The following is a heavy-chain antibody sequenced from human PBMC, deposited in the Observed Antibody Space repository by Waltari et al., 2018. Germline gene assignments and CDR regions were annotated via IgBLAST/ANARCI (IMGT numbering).Heavy chain of an antibody. CDR2: ITNVGNNE. D-gene: IGHD3-3*01. J-gene: IGHJ4*02. V-gene: IGHV3-30*18. CDR1: GFTFSSYG. Sequence: QVQLVESGGRVVQPGGSLRLSCAASGFTFSSYGMHWVRQAPGKGLEWVALITNVGNNEYYADSVKGRFTISRDNSKNTLFLQMDSLRAEDTAVYYCAKSNQIYHFWSVDWGQGTLVTVSS. CDR3: AKSNQIYHFWSVD.